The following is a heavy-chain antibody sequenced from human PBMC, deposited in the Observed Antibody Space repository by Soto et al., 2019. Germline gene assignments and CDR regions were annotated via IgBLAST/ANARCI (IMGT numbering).Heavy chain of an antibody. CDR3: ARHFVSVVIKGWGY. J-gene: IGHJ4*02. V-gene: IGHV4-39*01. D-gene: IGHD3-10*01. CDR1: GGSIDRSNYY. Sequence: QLQLQESGPGLVKPSETLSLTCNVSGGSIDRSNYYWDWLRQTPGKGLEWIGTTYYNGNAYYNPSLRSRVSMSVGTSKNQFSLKLVSVTAADTAVYYCARHFVSVVIKGWGYWGQGTLVTVSS. CDR2: TYYNGNA.